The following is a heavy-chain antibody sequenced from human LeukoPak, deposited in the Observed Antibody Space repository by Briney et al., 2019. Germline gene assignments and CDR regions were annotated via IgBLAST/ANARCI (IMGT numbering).Heavy chain of an antibody. J-gene: IGHJ4*02. CDR2: IAAYNGDI. V-gene: IGHV1-18*01. D-gene: IGHD5-12*01. CDR3: ARDSGSIVATIILRY. CDR1: GHTFTSHG. Sequence: ASVKVSCKASGHTFTSHGFSWVRQAPGQGLQWMGWIAAYNGDIEYEEKLQGRVTMTTDTSTGTAYMELRNLRLDDTAVYYCARDSGSIVATIILRYWGQGTLVTVSS.